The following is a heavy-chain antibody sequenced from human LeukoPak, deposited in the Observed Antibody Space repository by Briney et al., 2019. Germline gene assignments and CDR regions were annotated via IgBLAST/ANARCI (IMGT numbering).Heavy chain of an antibody. CDR3: ARDRIGSSGWTQGGYFDY. D-gene: IGHD6-19*01. J-gene: IGHJ4*02. Sequence: SETLSLTCAVYGGSFSGYYWSWIRQPPGKGLEWIGEINHSGSTNYNPSLKSRVTISVDTSKNQFSLKLSSVTAADTAVYYCARDRIGSSGWTQGGYFDYWGQGTLVTVSS. V-gene: IGHV4-34*01. CDR2: INHSGST. CDR1: GGSFSGYY.